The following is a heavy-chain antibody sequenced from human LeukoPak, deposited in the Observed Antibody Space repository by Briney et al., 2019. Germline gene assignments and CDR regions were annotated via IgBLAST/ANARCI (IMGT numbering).Heavy chain of an antibody. CDR1: RFTHSIQM. CDR2: IKKDGSEK. Sequence: GGSLRLSCLRTRFTHSIQMWCRGRQAPGKGLEWVASIKKDGSEKKYVDSVKGRFTISRDNAKNSLSLQMSSLRAEDTAVYYCGRIDDSMVYSPTEYWGQGTLVTVST. J-gene: IGHJ4*02. V-gene: IGHV3-7*01. D-gene: IGHD3-22*01. CDR3: GRIDDSMVYSPTEY.